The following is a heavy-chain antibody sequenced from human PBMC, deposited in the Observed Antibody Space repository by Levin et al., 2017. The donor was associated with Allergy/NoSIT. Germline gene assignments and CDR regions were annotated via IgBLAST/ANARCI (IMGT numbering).Heavy chain of an antibody. J-gene: IGHJ4*02. CDR1: GFSFKNYG. V-gene: IGHV3-33*01. CDR3: ARWGIGEAGTIDY. CDR2: ISNDASNE. D-gene: IGHD6-19*01. Sequence: GESLKISCAASGFSFKNYGMHWVRQAPGKGLELVAIISNDASNEYYADSVKGRFTISRDKSETTVYLQMNSLRVEDTAVYYCARWGIGEAGTIDYWGQGTLVTVPS.